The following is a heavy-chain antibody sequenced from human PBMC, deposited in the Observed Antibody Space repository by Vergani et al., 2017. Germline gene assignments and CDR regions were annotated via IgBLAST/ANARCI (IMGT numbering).Heavy chain of an antibody. Sequence: QVQLQESGPGLVKPSQTLSLTCTVSGGSLSSGSYYWSWIRQPAGKGLEWIGRIYTSGSTNYNPSLKSRVTISVDTSKNQFSLKLSSVTAADTAVYYCARGLYGGNFPFDYWGQGTLVTVSS. CDR1: GGSLSSGSYY. D-gene: IGHD4-23*01. V-gene: IGHV4-61*02. CDR3: ARGLYGGNFPFDY. CDR2: IYTSGST. J-gene: IGHJ4*02.